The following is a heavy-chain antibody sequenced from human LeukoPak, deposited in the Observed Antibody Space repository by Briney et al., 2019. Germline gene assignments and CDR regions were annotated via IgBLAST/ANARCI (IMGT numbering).Heavy chain of an antibody. J-gene: IGHJ4*02. CDR1: GDSFSSVTDY. Sequence: SETLSLTCTVSGDSFSSVTDYWAWIRQPPGKGLEWIASGDYSGGTYYNPSLESRVAISADMSKNQFSLKLTSVTGADTAVYSCAGERGEEYSSGWYKRNYFDNWGQGIRVTVSS. D-gene: IGHD6-19*01. CDR2: GDYSGGT. V-gene: IGHV4-39*07. CDR3: AGERGEEYSSGWYKRNYFDN.